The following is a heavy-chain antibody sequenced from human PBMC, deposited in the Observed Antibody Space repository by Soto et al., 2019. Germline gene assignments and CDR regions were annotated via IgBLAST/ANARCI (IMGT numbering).Heavy chain of an antibody. Sequence: GGSLRLSCAASGFTFSSYAMSWVRQAPGKGLEWVSAISGSGGSTYYADSVKGRFTISRDNSKNTLYLQMNSLRAEDTAVYYCAKLGVATFVWYYFDYWGQGTLVTVSS. V-gene: IGHV3-23*01. CDR3: AKLGVATFVWYYFDY. CDR2: ISGSGGST. J-gene: IGHJ4*02. D-gene: IGHD5-12*01. CDR1: GFTFSSYA.